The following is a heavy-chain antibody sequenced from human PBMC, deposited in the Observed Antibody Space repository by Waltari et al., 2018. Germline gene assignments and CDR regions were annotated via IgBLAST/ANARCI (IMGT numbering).Heavy chain of an antibody. Sequence: QVQLVQSGAEVKKPGSSVKVSCKASGGTFSSYAISWVRQAPGQGLEWMGGIIPIFGTANYAQKFQGRVTITADKSTSTAYMELSSLRSEDTAVYYCARGAHDYGGTLYYFDYWGQGTLVTVSS. CDR1: GGTFSSYA. CDR2: IIPIFGTA. J-gene: IGHJ4*02. CDR3: ARGAHDYGGTLYYFDY. V-gene: IGHV1-69*14. D-gene: IGHD4-17*01.